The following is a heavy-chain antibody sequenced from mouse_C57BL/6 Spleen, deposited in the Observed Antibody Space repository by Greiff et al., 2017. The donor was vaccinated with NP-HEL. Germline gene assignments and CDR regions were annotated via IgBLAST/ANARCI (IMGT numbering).Heavy chain of an antibody. Sequence: EVKLMESGPGLVKPSQSLSLTCSVTGYSITSGYYWNWIRQFPGNKLEWMGYISYDGSNNYNPSLKNRISITRDTSKNQFFLKLNSVTTEDTATYYCARDLGYWGQGTTLTVSS. CDR2: ISYDGSN. CDR3: ARDLGY. CDR1: GYSITSGYY. J-gene: IGHJ2*01. V-gene: IGHV3-6*01. D-gene: IGHD3-3*01.